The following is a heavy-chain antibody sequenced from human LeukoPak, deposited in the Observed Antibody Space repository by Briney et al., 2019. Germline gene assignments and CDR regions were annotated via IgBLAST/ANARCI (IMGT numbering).Heavy chain of an antibody. Sequence: SETLSLTCTVSGGSISSHYWSWIRQPPGKGREGIGYIYYSGSTNYNPSLKSRVTISVDTSKNQFSLKLSSVTAADTAVYYCARGSRCSGGSCYAYYYYYMDVWGKGTTVTVSS. CDR2: IYYSGST. V-gene: IGHV4-59*11. D-gene: IGHD2-15*01. J-gene: IGHJ6*03. CDR3: ARGSRCSGGSCYAYYYYYMDV. CDR1: GGSISSHY.